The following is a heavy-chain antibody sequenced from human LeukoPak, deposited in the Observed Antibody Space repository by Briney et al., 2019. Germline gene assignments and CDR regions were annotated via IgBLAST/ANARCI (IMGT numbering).Heavy chain of an antibody. J-gene: IGHJ5*02. D-gene: IGHD6-13*01. V-gene: IGHV5-51*01. CDR3: ARYSSSPENWFDP. CDR1: GYSFTNYW. CDR2: IYPGDSDT. Sequence: GESLKISCEASGYSFTNYWIAWVRQMPGKGLEWMGIIYPGDSDTRYSPSFQGQVSISADKSISTVYLQWSSLKASDTAVYYCARYSSSPENWFDPWGQGTLVTVSS.